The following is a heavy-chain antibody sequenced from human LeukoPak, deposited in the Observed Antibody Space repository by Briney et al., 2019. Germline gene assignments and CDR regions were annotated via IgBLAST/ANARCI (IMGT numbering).Heavy chain of an antibody. D-gene: IGHD3-16*01. CDR3: ARGGRYAYFLDY. CDR2: IKSDGSST. CDR1: GFIFSDYW. Sequence: GGSLSLSCAASGFIFSDYWMHWVRQGPGKGLVWVSRIKSDGSSTSYAESVKGRFTISRDNAKNTVYVHMNSLRDEDTAVYYCARGGRYAYFLDYWGQGTLVTVSS. V-gene: IGHV3-74*01. J-gene: IGHJ4*02.